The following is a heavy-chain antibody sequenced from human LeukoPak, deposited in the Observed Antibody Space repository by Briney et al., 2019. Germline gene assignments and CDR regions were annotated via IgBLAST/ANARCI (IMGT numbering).Heavy chain of an antibody. Sequence: ASVKVSCKASGYTFTSDGISWVRQAPGQGLEWMGWISAYNGNTNYAQKLQGRVTMTTDTSTSPAYMELRSLRSDDTAVYYCARDNPYYDSSGYYFFDYWGQGTLVTVSS. V-gene: IGHV1-18*01. D-gene: IGHD3-22*01. CDR2: ISAYNGNT. CDR1: GYTFTSDG. J-gene: IGHJ4*02. CDR3: ARDNPYYDSSGYYFFDY.